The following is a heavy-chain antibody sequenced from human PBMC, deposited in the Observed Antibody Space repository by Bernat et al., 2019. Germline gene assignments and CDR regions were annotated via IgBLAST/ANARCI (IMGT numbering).Heavy chain of an antibody. CDR1: GFTFSSYA. D-gene: IGHD1-14*01. V-gene: IGHV3-23*01. J-gene: IGHJ4*02. CDR2: ISGSGGST. CDR3: ARDLYGTPSSGYLLDS. Sequence: EVQLLESGGGLVQPGGSLRLSCAASGFTFSSYAMSWVRQAPGKGLEWVSAISGSGGSTYYADFVKGRFTISRDNSKNTLYLQINSLRTEDTAVYYCARDLYGTPSSGYLLDSWGQGTLVTVSS.